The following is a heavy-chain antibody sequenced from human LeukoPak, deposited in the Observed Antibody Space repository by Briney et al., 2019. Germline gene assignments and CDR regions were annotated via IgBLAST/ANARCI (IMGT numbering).Heavy chain of an antibody. CDR1: GYTFTGYY. J-gene: IGHJ6*02. CDR2: IIPIFGTA. CDR3: ARDPSPIRRRYGMDV. V-gene: IGHV1-69*13. Sequence: SVKVSCKASGYTFTGYYMHWVRQAPGQGLEWMGGIIPIFGTANYAQKFQGRVTITADESTSTAYMELSSLRSEDTAVYYCARDPSPIRRRYGMDVWGQGTTVTVSS. D-gene: IGHD2-21*01.